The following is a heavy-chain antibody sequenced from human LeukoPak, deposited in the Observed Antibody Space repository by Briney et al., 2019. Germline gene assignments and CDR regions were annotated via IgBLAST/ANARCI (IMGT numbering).Heavy chain of an antibody. J-gene: IGHJ4*02. CDR3: ARVQLWPPGLDY. Sequence: ASVKVSCKASGYTFTSYDINWVRQATGQGLEWMGWINPNSGGTNYAQKFQGRVTMTRDTSISTAYMELSRLRSDDTAVYYCARVQLWPPGLDYWGQGTLVTVSS. CDR1: GYTFTSYD. CDR2: INPNSGGT. D-gene: IGHD5-18*01. V-gene: IGHV1-2*02.